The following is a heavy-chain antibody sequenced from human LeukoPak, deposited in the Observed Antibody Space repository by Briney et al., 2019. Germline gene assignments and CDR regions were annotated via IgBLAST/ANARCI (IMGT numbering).Heavy chain of an antibody. D-gene: IGHD5-18*01. CDR1: GFTFTNYA. CDR2: ISGNGIST. J-gene: IGHJ4*02. Sequence: GGSLRPSCSASGFTFTNYAMSWVRQAPGKGLEWVSGISGNGISTYYADSVKGRFTISRDNSKNTLFLQMNSLSVEDTAVYYCVNHITAMVRGCLDHWGQGIQVTVSS. V-gene: IGHV3-23*01. CDR3: VNHITAMVRGCLDH.